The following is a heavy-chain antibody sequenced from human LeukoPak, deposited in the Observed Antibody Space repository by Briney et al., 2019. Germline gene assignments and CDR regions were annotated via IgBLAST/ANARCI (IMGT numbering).Heavy chain of an antibody. Sequence: PSETLSLTCTVSGGSISSYYWSWIRQPPGKGLDWIGYIYYSGSTYYNPSLKSRVTIPVDTSKNQFSLKLSSVTAADTAVYYCAQGEFLEWLPLDYWGQGTLVTVSS. D-gene: IGHD3-3*01. CDR1: GGSISSYY. V-gene: IGHV4-59*08. J-gene: IGHJ4*02. CDR3: AQGEFLEWLPLDY. CDR2: IYYSGST.